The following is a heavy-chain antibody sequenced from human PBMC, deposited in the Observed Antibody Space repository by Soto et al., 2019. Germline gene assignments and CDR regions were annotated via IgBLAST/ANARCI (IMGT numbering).Heavy chain of an antibody. CDR3: AREETAVVARDFYYGLDV. Sequence: QVQLVQSGAEVKKPGASVKVSCRASGYTFTDYDINWVRQSTGQGLEWMGWMNPNTGNTGFAQKFQGRVTMSRNASISTAYMELSSLRSEETAVYYCAREETAVVARDFYYGLDVWGQGTTVTVSS. CDR1: GYTFTDYD. D-gene: IGHD2-15*01. CDR2: MNPNTGNT. V-gene: IGHV1-8*01. J-gene: IGHJ6*02.